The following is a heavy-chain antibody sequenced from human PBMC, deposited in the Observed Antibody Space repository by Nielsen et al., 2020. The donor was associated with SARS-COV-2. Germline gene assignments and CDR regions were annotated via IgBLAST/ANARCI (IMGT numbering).Heavy chain of an antibody. CDR2: ISSSSYI. V-gene: IGHV3-21*04. J-gene: IGHJ6*03. CDR3: ARAASGYDSSGYYYFDYYMDV. CDR1: GFTFSSYS. D-gene: IGHD3-22*01. Sequence: GGSLRLSCAASGFTFSSYSMNWVRQAPGKGLEWVSSISSSSYIYYADSVKGRFTISRDNAKNSLYLQMNSLRAEDTALYHCARAASGYDSSGYYYFDYYMDVWGKGTTVTVSS.